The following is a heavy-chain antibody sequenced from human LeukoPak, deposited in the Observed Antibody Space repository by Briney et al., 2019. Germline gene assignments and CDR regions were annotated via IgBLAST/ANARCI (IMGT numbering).Heavy chain of an antibody. D-gene: IGHD6-19*01. V-gene: IGHV3-21*01. Sequence: GGSLRLSCAASGFTFSSYSMNWVRQAPGKGLEWVSSISSSSSYIYYADSVKGRFTISRDNAKNSLYLQMNRLRAEDTAVYYCARVGPYSSGWNGYWGQGTLVTVSS. CDR3: ARVGPYSSGWNGY. CDR1: GFTFSSYS. J-gene: IGHJ4*02. CDR2: ISSSSSYI.